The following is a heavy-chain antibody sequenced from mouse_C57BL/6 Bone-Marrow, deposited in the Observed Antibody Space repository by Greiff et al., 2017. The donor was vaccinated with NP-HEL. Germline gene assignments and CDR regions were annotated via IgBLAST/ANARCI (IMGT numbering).Heavy chain of an antibody. J-gene: IGHJ3*01. D-gene: IGHD2-4*01. V-gene: IGHV14-2*01. CDR1: GFNIKDYY. CDR3: ARRYYDSSWFAY. Sequence: EVKLQESGAELVKPGASVKLSCTASGFNIKDYYMHWVKQRTEQGLEWIGRIDPEDGETKYAPKFQGKATITADTSSNTAYLQLSSLTSEDTAVYYCARRYYDSSWFAYWGQGTLVTVSA. CDR2: IDPEDGET.